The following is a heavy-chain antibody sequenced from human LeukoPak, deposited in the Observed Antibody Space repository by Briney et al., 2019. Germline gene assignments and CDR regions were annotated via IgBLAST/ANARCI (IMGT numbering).Heavy chain of an antibody. CDR1: GGSISSGSYY. J-gene: IGHJ3*02. V-gene: IGHV4-61*02. CDR2: IYTSGST. D-gene: IGHD3-10*01. CDR3: ARDLDYYYRTVVVKKNQKNAFDI. Sequence: SQTLSLTCTVSGGSISSGSYYWSWIRQPAGKGLEWIGRIYTSGSTNYNPSLKSRVTISVDTSKNQFSLKLSSVTAADTAVYYCARDLDYYYRTVVVKKNQKNAFDIWGQGTMVTVSS.